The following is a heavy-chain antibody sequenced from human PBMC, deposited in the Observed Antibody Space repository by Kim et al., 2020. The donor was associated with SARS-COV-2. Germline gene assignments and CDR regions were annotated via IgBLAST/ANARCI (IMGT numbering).Heavy chain of an antibody. CDR3: AQIFRDYYDSSGTFFDY. CDR1: GFTFNTYA. CDR2: IGANGGGT. Sequence: GGSLRLSCAASGFTFNTYAMNWVRQAPGKGLEWVSVIGANGGGTYYADSVKGRFTISRDNSKNALYLQMNSLRAEDTAVYYCAQIFRDYYDSSGTFFDYWGQGTLVTVSS. V-gene: IGHV3-23*01. J-gene: IGHJ4*02. D-gene: IGHD3-22*01.